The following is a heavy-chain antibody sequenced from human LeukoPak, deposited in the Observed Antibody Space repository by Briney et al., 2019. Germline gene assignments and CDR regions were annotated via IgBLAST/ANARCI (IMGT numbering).Heavy chain of an antibody. Sequence: PSETLSLTCAVYGGSFSGYYWSWIRQPPGKGLEWIGEINHSGSTNYNPSLKSRVTISVDTSKNQFSLKLSSVTAADSAVYYCARAGAIFVYWGQGTLVTVSS. CDR3: ARAGAIFVY. V-gene: IGHV4-34*01. J-gene: IGHJ4*02. CDR2: INHSGST. D-gene: IGHD1-26*01. CDR1: GGSFSGYY.